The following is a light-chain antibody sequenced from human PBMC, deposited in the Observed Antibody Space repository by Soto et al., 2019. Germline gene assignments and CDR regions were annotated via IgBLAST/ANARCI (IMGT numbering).Light chain of an antibody. CDR2: EVS. CDR1: SSDVGAYNY. Sequence: QSALTQPPSASGSPGQSVTISCTGTSSDVGAYNYVSWYQQYPGKAPKLMIYEVSKRPSGVPDRFSGSKSGKTASLTVSGLQPEDEADYYCTSYAGRDIWVFGGGTKRTVL. CDR3: TSYAGRDIWV. J-gene: IGLJ3*02. V-gene: IGLV2-8*01.